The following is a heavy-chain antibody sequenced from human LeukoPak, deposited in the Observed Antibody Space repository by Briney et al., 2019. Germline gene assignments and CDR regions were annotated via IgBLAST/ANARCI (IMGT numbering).Heavy chain of an antibody. Sequence: GRSLRLSCAASGFTVSSNYMSWVRQAPGKGLEWVSVIYSGGSTYYADSVKGRFTISRDNSKNTLYLQMNSLRAEDTAVYYCARAYGDYEYYYYGMDVWGQGTTVTVSS. D-gene: IGHD4-17*01. CDR2: IYSGGST. J-gene: IGHJ6*02. CDR3: ARAYGDYEYYYYGMDV. CDR1: GFTVSSNY. V-gene: IGHV3-66*02.